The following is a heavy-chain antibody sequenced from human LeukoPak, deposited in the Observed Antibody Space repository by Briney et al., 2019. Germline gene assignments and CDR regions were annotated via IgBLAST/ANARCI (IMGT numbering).Heavy chain of an antibody. CDR1: GYSFTNYW. J-gene: IGHJ3*02. Sequence: KPGESLTISCKGSGYSFTNYWINWVRQMPGKGLEWMGIIYPGDSDTRYSPSFQGQVTISADKSISTAYLQWSSLKASDTAMYYCARPMRVGASSDAFDIWGQGTMVTVSS. D-gene: IGHD1-26*01. V-gene: IGHV5-51*01. CDR2: IYPGDSDT. CDR3: ARPMRVGASSDAFDI.